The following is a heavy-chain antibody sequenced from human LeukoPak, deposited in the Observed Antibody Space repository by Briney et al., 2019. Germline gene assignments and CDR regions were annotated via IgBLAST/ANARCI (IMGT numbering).Heavy chain of an antibody. V-gene: IGHV7-4-1*02. CDR3: ARDRYASGWYSVK. CDR2: IDTNTGNP. CDR1: GYTFTSYG. D-gene: IGHD6-19*01. Sequence: ASVKVSCKASGYTFTSYGINWVRQAPGQGLEWMGWIDTNTGNPTYAQGFIGRFVFSLDTSVSTAYLQISSLKAEDTAVYYCARDRYASGWYSVKWGQGTLVTVSS. J-gene: IGHJ1*01.